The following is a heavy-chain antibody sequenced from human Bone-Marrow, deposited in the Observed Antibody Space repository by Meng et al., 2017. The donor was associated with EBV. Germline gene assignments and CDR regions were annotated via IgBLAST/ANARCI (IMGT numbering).Heavy chain of an antibody. J-gene: IGHJ4*02. V-gene: IGHV4-34*01. CDR1: GGSLRGYS. CDR2: INPRRST. Sequence: QVQRQRWGAGLLKPSQTLPLTCPVDGGSLRGYSWSWIRQPPGKGLEWIGKINPRRSTNYNASLKSRVTLSVDTSKNQFSLKLSSVTAADTAVYYCARGGENYFGSWGQGTLVTVSS. CDR3: ARGGENYFGS. D-gene: IGHD2-21*01.